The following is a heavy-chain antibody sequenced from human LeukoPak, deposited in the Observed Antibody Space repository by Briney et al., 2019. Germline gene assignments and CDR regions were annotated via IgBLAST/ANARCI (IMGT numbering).Heavy chain of an antibody. Sequence: SVKVSCKASGGTFSSYAISWVRQAPGQGLEWMGGIIPIFGTANYAQKLQDRVTITTDGSTSTAYMELSSLRSEDTAVYYCATNVDTAMVPFDYWGQGTLVTVSS. CDR2: IIPIFGTA. D-gene: IGHD5-18*01. CDR1: GGTFSSYA. V-gene: IGHV1-69*05. CDR3: ATNVDTAMVPFDY. J-gene: IGHJ4*02.